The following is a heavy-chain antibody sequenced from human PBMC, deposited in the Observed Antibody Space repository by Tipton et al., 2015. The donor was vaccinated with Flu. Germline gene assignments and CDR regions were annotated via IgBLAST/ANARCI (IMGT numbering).Heavy chain of an antibody. CDR2: IYHTGTT. CDR3: AKDRGVDWNWFDP. CDR1: GASISSKTFY. D-gene: IGHD3-9*01. V-gene: IGHV4-39*07. Sequence: TLSLTCSISGASISSKTFYWAWIRQLPGKGLEWIGSIYHTGTTYYNPSLKSRVTMSVDTSKNEVSLSVTSVTAADTAVYYCAKDRGVDWNWFDPWGRGTLGAVS. J-gene: IGHJ5*02.